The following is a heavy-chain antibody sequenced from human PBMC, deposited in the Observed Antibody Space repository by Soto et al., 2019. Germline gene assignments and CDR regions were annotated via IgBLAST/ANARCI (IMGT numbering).Heavy chain of an antibody. CDR3: ARILVDDFWSGYSFPWFDP. CDR1: WLSHSKARMG. Sequence: SGPALGKAEGTLGMACTVWWLSHSKARMGMRWIRQPPGKALEWLAHIFSNDEKSYSASLKSRLTISKDTSKSQVVLTMTNMDPVDTATYYCARILVDDFWSGYSFPWFDPWGQGTLVTVSS. D-gene: IGHD3-3*01. CDR2: IFSNDEK. V-gene: IGHV2-26*01. J-gene: IGHJ5*02.